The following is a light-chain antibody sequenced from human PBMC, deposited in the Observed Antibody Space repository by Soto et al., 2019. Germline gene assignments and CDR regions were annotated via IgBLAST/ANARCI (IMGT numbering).Light chain of an antibody. CDR3: CSYTNSITLV. CDR1: SSDVGGFNY. J-gene: IGLJ2*01. V-gene: IGLV2-14*03. Sequence: QSALTQPASVSGSPGQSITISCTGTSSDVGGFNYVSWYQHHPGKAPKLMIYDVTYRPSGVAHRFSGSKSGNTASLTISGLQAEDEAEYYCCSYTNSITLVFGGGTKVTVL. CDR2: DVT.